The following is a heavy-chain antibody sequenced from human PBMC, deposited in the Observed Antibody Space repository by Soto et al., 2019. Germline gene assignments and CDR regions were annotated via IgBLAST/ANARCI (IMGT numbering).Heavy chain of an antibody. V-gene: IGHV1-69*01. J-gene: IGHJ4*02. CDR2: IIPYYNTL. CDR1: EGTCNSYA. Sequence: QAQVVQSGAEVRKPGSSVKLSCKASEGTCNSYAIAWVRQAPGQGLEWMGGIIPYYNTLNYAQKFQDRVTITADDSTNTVYMELSSLRSDDTAVSFCASGASRWYPYFFDSWVQGTLVTVSS. CDR3: ASGASRWYPYFFDS. D-gene: IGHD6-13*01.